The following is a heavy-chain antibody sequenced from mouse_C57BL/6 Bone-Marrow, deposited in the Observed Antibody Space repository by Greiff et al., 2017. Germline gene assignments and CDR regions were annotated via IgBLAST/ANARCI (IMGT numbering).Heavy chain of an antibody. J-gene: IGHJ2*01. V-gene: IGHV1-4*01. CDR3: ARNYGSRYYFDY. D-gene: IGHD1-1*01. Sequence: QVQLQQSGAELARPGASVKMSCKASGYTFTSYTMHWVKQRPGQGLEWIGYINPSSGYTKYNQKFKDKATLTADKSSSTAYMQLSSLTSEDSAVYYCARNYGSRYYFDYWGQGTTRTVSS. CDR2: INPSSGYT. CDR1: GYTFTSYT.